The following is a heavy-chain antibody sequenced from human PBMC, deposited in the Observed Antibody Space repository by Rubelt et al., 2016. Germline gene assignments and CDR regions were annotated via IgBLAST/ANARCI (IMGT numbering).Heavy chain of an antibody. J-gene: IGHJ3*02. Sequence: QVQLVQSGAEVKKPGASVKVSCKASGYTFTGYYMHWVRQAPGQGIEWMGWINPNSGGTNYAQKFQGRVTMTRDTSISTAYIELSWLSVDGTASHSCARWTRAAGIFPGFDIWGQGTMVTVSS. V-gene: IGHV1-2*02. CDR3: ARWTRAAGIFPGFDI. CDR2: INPNSGGT. CDR1: GYTFTGYY. D-gene: IGHD6-13*01.